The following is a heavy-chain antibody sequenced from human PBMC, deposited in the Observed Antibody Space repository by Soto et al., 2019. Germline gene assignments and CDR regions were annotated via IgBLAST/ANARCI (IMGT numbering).Heavy chain of an antibody. Sequence: GESLKISCKGSGYSFTSYWIGWVRQMPGKGLEWMGIIYPGDSDTRYSPSFQGQVTISADKSISTAYLQWSSLKASDTAVYYCARFVARYSYGLRIYNWFGPWGQGTLVTVSS. CDR2: IYPGDSDT. J-gene: IGHJ5*02. V-gene: IGHV5-51*01. D-gene: IGHD5-18*01. CDR1: GYSFTSYW. CDR3: ARFVARYSYGLRIYNWFGP.